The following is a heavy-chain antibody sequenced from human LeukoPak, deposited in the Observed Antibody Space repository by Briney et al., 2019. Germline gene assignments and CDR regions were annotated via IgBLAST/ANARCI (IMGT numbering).Heavy chain of an antibody. CDR2: IYYSGST. CDR1: GGSFSGYY. J-gene: IGHJ4*02. V-gene: IGHV4-59*01. D-gene: IGHD1-1*01. Sequence: PSETLSLTCAVYGGSFSGYYWSWIRQPPVKGLEWIGYIYYSGSTNCNPSLKSRVTISVDTSKNQFSLKLSSVTAADTAVYYCAREGVQLEGLDYWGQGTLVTVSS. CDR3: AREGVQLEGLDY.